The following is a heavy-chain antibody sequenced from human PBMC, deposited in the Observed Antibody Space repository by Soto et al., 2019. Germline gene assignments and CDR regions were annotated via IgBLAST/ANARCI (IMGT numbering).Heavy chain of an antibody. V-gene: IGHV3-15*07. Sequence: EVQLVESGGGLVKPGGSLRLSCAASGFTFSNAWMNWVRQAPGKGLEWVGRIKSKTDGGTTDYAAPVKGRFTISRDDSKNTLYLQMNSLKTEDTAVFYCTTVDYYDSSGYYRDAFDILGQGTMVTVSS. CDR2: IKSKTDGGTT. CDR1: GFTFSNAW. J-gene: IGHJ3*02. D-gene: IGHD3-22*01. CDR3: TTVDYYDSSGYYRDAFDI.